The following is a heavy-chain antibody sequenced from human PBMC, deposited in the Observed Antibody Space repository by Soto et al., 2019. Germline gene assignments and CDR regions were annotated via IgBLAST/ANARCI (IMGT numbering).Heavy chain of an antibody. CDR1: GFTFSMFA. Sequence: GGSLRLSCVGSGFTFSMFAMSWVRQAPGKGLEWISSISGSGGSTYYADSVKGRFTVSRDNSKTTVFLQMNSLRTEDTAVYFCAKERNFWSGTVGFDSWGQGSPVTVSS. V-gene: IGHV3-23*01. CDR3: AKERNFWSGTVGFDS. CDR2: ISGSGGST. J-gene: IGHJ5*01. D-gene: IGHD3-3*01.